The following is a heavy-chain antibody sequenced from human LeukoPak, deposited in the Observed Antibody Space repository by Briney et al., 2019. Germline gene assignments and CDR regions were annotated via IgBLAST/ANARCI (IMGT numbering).Heavy chain of an antibody. CDR2: INPNSGGT. CDR1: GYTFTGYY. CDR3: ASLSPSGYYYDSSGYFSHY. D-gene: IGHD3-22*01. Sequence: ASVKVSCKASGYTFTGYYMHWVRQAPGQGLEWMGWINPNSGGTNYAQKFQGRVTMTRDTSISTAYMELSRLRSDDTAVYYCASLSPSGYYYDSSGYFSHYWGQGTLVTVSS. V-gene: IGHV1-2*02. J-gene: IGHJ4*02.